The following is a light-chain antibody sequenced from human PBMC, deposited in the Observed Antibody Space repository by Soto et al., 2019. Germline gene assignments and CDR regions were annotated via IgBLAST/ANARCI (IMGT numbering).Light chain of an antibody. V-gene: IGKV1-39*01. CDR2: AAS. CDR3: QQSYSAPPRT. Sequence: DIQMTQSPSSLSASVGDRVTITCRASQSINSYLNWYQQKPGKAPKLLIYAASSLQRGVPSRFSGGGSGTDFTLTISSLQPEDFATYYCQQSYSAPPRTFGGGTKVEIK. J-gene: IGKJ4*01. CDR1: QSINSY.